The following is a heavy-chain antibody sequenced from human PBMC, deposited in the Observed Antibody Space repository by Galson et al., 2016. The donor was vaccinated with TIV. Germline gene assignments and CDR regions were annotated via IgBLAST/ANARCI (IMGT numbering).Heavy chain of an antibody. CDR1: GGTFSNFV. J-gene: IGHJ4*02. D-gene: IGHD3-10*01. Sequence: SVKVSCKASGGTFSNFVISWVRQAPGQGLEWMGSINPIFGTAHYAQKFQGRVTITADTSTSTIYMELSSLRSEDTAVYYCARGRGYYFGSGSSYFDYWGQGSLVTVSS. CDR2: INPIFGTA. CDR3: ARGRGYYFGSGSSYFDY. V-gene: IGHV1-69*06.